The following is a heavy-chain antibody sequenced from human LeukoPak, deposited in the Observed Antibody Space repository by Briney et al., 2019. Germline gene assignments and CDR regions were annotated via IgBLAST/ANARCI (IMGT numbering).Heavy chain of an antibody. Sequence: GGSLRLSCAASGFTFSSYAMSWVRQAPGKGLEWVSAISGPAGSWDYADSVKGRFTISRDNSKNALFLQMNSLRAEDTAIYYCAKKVGLVSAPLYYFDVWGQGTLVTVSS. D-gene: IGHD5/OR15-5a*01. J-gene: IGHJ4*02. CDR3: AKKVGLVSAPLYYFDV. CDR2: ISGPAGSW. V-gene: IGHV3-23*01. CDR1: GFTFSSYA.